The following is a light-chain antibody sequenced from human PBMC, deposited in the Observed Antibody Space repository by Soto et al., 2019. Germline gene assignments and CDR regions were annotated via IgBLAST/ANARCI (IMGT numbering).Light chain of an antibody. CDR3: QQYGSSGT. V-gene: IGKV3-20*01. CDR2: GAS. Sequence: EVVMSQSPPTLSVYPGEGATLSCRASQSVSSYLAWYQQKPGQAPRLLIYGASNRATGIPDRFSGSGSGTDFTLTISRLEPEDFAVYYCQQYGSSGTFGQGTKVDIK. J-gene: IGKJ1*01. CDR1: QSVSSY.